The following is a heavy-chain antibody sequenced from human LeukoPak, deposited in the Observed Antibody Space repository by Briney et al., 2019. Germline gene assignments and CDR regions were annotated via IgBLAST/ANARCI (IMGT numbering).Heavy chain of an antibody. CDR1: GFSFSGYA. CDR2: TSGSGGGT. D-gene: IGHD2-15*01. J-gene: IGHJ4*02. CDR3: AKDLRGGFCSGGNCYLRGFDH. Sequence: PGGSLRLSCVASGFSFSGYAMSWVRQAPGKGLEWVSATSGSGGGTYYADSVKGRFTISRDNSKNTLYLQMDTLRAEDTAVYYCAKDLRGGFCSGGNCYLRGFDHWGQGTLVTVSS. V-gene: IGHV3-23*01.